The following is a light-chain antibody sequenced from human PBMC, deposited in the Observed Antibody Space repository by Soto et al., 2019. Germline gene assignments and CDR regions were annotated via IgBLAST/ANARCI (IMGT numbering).Light chain of an antibody. J-gene: IGKJ1*01. CDR3: QQYKDYVDA. CDR2: DAS. V-gene: IGKV1-5*01. CDR1: QSISSS. Sequence: DIQVTKSPSSMSASIGDRVTITCRASQSISSSLNWYQQKPGKAPKLLISDASTLERGVPSRFSGSGSGTEFTLTISGLQPDDFATYYCQQYKDYVDAFGQGTKVDIK.